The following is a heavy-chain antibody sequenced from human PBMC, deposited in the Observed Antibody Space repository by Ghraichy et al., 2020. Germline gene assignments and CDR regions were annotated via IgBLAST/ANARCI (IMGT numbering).Heavy chain of an antibody. CDR3: ARAEEDDYHYPYYHGLDV. J-gene: IGHJ6*02. V-gene: IGHV4-30-2*01. Sequence: SETLSLTCTVSGDSISRGAYSWSWIRQPPGQAPEWIGYIYHLGRTTYNPSLQSRVTISVDTSKNQFSLSLTSVTAADTAVYFCARAEEDDYHYPYYHGLDVWGPGITVTVSS. D-gene: IGHD3-22*01. CDR2: IYHLGRT. CDR1: GDSISRGAYS.